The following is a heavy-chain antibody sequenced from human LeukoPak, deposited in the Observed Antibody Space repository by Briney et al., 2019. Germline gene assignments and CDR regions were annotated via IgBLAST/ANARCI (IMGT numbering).Heavy chain of an antibody. V-gene: IGHV3-30*04. J-gene: IGHJ4*03. CDR3: ARDRPRYFEY. CDR2: ISYDGSNK. CDR1: GFTFSTYA. Sequence: PGGSLRLSCAASGFTFSTYAMHWVRQAPGKGLEWVAVISYDGSNKYYADSVKGRFTISRDNSKNTLYLEMNSLRVEDTAVYYCARDRPRYFEYWGLGTLVTVSS.